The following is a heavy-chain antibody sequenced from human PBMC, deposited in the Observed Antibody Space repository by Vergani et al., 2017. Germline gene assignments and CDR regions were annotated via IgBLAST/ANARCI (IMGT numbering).Heavy chain of an antibody. CDR2: IYYSGST. J-gene: IGHJ2*01. Sequence: QVQLQESGPGLVKPSETLSLTCTVSGGSISSYYWSWIRQPPGKGLEWIGYIYYSGSTNYNPSLTSRVTISVDTSKNQFSLKLTSVTAADTAVYYCARGSWYFDLWGRGTLVTVSS. CDR3: ARGSWYFDL. V-gene: IGHV4-59*01. CDR1: GGSISSYY.